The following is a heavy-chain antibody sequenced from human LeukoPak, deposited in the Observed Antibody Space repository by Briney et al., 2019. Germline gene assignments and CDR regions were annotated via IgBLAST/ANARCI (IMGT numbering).Heavy chain of an antibody. CDR1: GGSLSSFY. J-gene: IGHJ6*02. D-gene: IGHD3-16*01. Sequence: SETLSLTCTVSGGSLSSFYWSWIRQPPGKGLEWIGYMYYSGSTNYNPSLKSRVTMSVDTSRNQFSLKLRSVTAADTAVYYCAGLFTFYGNARYGLDVWGPGTPVTVSS. V-gene: IGHV4-59*08. CDR2: MYYSGST. CDR3: AGLFTFYGNARYGLDV.